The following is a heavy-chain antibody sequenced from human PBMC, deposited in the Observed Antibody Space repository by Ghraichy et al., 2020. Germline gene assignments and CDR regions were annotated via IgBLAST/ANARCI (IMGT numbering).Heavy chain of an antibody. J-gene: IGHJ4*02. D-gene: IGHD2-2*01. Sequence: GESLNISCAASGFTFSSYAMSWVRQAPGKGLEWVSAISGSGGSTYYADSVKGRFTISRDNSKNTLYLQMNSLRAEDTAVYYCAKADIVVVPAAISDYWGQGTLVTVSS. CDR2: ISGSGGST. CDR1: GFTFSSYA. CDR3: AKADIVVVPAAISDY. V-gene: IGHV3-23*01.